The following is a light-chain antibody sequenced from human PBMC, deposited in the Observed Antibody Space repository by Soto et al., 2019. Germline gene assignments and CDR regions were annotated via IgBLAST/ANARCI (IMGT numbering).Light chain of an antibody. Sequence: DIQMTQSPSTLSASVGDRVTITCRASQSISRWLAWHQQKPGKAPRLLIYKASTLKSGVPSRFSGSGSGTEFTLTISSLQPDDFATYYRQHYNSYSEAFGQGTKVDIK. CDR3: QHYNSYSEA. J-gene: IGKJ1*01. CDR1: QSISRW. V-gene: IGKV1-5*03. CDR2: KAS.